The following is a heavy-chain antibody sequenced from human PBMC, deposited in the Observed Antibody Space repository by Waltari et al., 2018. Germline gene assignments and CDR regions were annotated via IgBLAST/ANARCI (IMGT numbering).Heavy chain of an antibody. CDR2: ISSSSSTI. V-gene: IGHV3-48*04. J-gene: IGHJ6*04. D-gene: IGHD3-10*01. Sequence: EVQLLESGGGLVQPGGSLRLSCAASGFTFSSYAMSWVRQAPGKGLEWVSYISSSSSTIYYADSVKGRFTISRDNAKNSLYLQMNSLRAEDTAVYYCARGAITMVRGVGMDVWGKGTTVTVSS. CDR3: ARGAITMVRGVGMDV. CDR1: GFTFSSYA.